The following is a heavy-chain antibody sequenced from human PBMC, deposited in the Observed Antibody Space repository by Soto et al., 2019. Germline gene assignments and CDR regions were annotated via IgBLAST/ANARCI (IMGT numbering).Heavy chain of an antibody. J-gene: IGHJ3*01. CDR2: VSYDGSNK. CDR1: GFTFSSYG. D-gene: IGHD6-19*01. V-gene: IGHV3-30*18. CDR3: AKDLRVAGTFDV. Sequence: PGGSLRLSCAASGFTFSSYGMHWVRQAPGKGLEWVAVVSYDGSNKYYADSVKGRFTISRDNSKNTLYLQMNSLRAEDMAVYYCAKDLRVAGTFDVWGQGTMVTVSS.